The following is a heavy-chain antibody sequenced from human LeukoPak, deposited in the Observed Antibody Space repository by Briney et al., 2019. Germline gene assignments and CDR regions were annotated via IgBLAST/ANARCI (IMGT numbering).Heavy chain of an antibody. J-gene: IGHJ4*02. CDR1: EYTFTSHY. Sequence: ASVKVSCKASEYTFTSHYMHWVRQAPGQGLEWMGLINPRGDSTSYAQKFQGRVTMTRDTSTSTVYMELSSLRSEDTAVYYCARAPDGYNYEDYFDYWGQGTLVTVSS. D-gene: IGHD5-24*01. CDR3: ARAPDGYNYEDYFDY. CDR2: INPRGDST. V-gene: IGHV1-46*01.